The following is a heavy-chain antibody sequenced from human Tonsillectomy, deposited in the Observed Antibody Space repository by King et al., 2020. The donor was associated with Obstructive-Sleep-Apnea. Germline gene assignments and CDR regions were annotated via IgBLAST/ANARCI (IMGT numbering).Heavy chain of an antibody. CDR2: INSDATST. CDR1: GFTFNTYW. CDR3: ARDPFATNIFDH. J-gene: IGHJ4*02. V-gene: IGHV3-74*01. D-gene: IGHD2/OR15-2a*01. Sequence: VQLVESGGGLVQPGGSLRLSCAASGFTFNTYWMHWVRQGPGKGLVWVSHINSDATSTRYADSVKGRFTISRDNAKNTVYLQRNSLRAEDTAVYYCARDPFATNIFDHWGQGALVTVSS.